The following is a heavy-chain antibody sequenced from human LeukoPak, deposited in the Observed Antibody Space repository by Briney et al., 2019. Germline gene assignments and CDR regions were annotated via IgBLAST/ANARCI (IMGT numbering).Heavy chain of an antibody. CDR1: GYTFTGYY. CDR2: INPNSGGT. Sequence: GASVKVSCKASGYTFTGYYMHWMRQAPGQGLDWMGRINPNSGGTNYAQKFQGRVTMTRDTSISTAYMELSRLRSDDMAVYYCARDPPKGRFYDFWSGPYYGMDVWGQGTTVTVSS. J-gene: IGHJ6*02. D-gene: IGHD3-3*01. CDR3: ARDPPKGRFYDFWSGPYYGMDV. V-gene: IGHV1-2*06.